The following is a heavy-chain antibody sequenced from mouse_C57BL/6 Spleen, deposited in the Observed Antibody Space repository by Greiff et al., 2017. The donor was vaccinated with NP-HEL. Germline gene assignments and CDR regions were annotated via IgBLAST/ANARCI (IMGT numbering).Heavy chain of an antibody. D-gene: IGHD2-1*01. Sequence: VQLQQPGAELVRPGSSVKLSCKASGYTFTSYWMDWVKQRPGQGLEWIGNIYPSDSETHYNQKFKDKATLTVDKSSSTAYMQLSSLTSEDSAVYYCARAYGNYAYFDYWGQGTTLTVSS. CDR1: GYTFTSYW. CDR3: ARAYGNYAYFDY. J-gene: IGHJ2*01. CDR2: IYPSDSET. V-gene: IGHV1-61*01.